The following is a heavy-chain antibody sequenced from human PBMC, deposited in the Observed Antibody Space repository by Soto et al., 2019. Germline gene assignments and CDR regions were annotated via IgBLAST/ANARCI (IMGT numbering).Heavy chain of an antibody. CDR2: VSFDGSNK. Sequence: QVQLVESGGGVVQPGTSLRLSCAASGFTFSNSVMHWVRPAPGKGLEGVAAVSFDGSNKDYADSGGGRFTISRDNSKNTLDLHMNSLKADDTAVYYCAKDLVSGILGAWGQGTLVTVSS. CDR3: AKDLVSGILGA. V-gene: IGHV3-30*18. CDR1: GFTFSNSV. D-gene: IGHD1-1*01. J-gene: IGHJ4*02.